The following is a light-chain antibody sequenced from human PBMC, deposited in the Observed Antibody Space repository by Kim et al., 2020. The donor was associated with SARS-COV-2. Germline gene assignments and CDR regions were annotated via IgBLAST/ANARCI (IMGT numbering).Light chain of an antibody. CDR2: QDE. Sequence: PGQAASITCSGDKLGNKYASWYQQKPGQSPVLVIYQDEKRPSGIPERFSGSNSGNSATLTISGTQAMDEADYVCLAWDSSSGSYVFGPGTKVTVL. CDR1: KLGNKY. J-gene: IGLJ1*01. V-gene: IGLV3-1*01. CDR3: LAWDSSSGSYV.